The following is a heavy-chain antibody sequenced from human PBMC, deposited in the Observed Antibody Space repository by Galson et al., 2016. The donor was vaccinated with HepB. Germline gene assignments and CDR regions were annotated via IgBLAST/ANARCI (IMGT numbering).Heavy chain of an antibody. CDR2: INHSGST. CDR1: GESLSGSH. V-gene: IGHV4-34*01. D-gene: IGHD3-10*01. CDR3: ARLRTLGSRTAEGWFYYGLDV. Sequence: ETLSLTCTVSGESLSGSHWTWVRQPPRRGLEWIGEINHSGSTNYNPSLKSRVTISVDTSTSRFSLDLASVTAADTAVYFCARLRTLGSRTAEGWFYYGLDVWGRGTTVTVSS. J-gene: IGHJ6*02.